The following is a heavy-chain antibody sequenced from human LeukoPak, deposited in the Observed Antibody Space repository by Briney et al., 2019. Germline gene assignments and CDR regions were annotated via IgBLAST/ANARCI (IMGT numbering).Heavy chain of an antibody. V-gene: IGHV3-43*02. D-gene: IGHD1-14*01. CDR3: AKDPWGGPTEPGY. Sequence: GGSLRLSCAASGFTFDDYAMHLVRQAPGKGLEWVSLISGDGGSTYYADSVKGRFTISRDNSKDSLYLQMNSLRTEDTALYYCAKDPWGGPTEPGYWGQGTLVTVSS. J-gene: IGHJ4*02. CDR2: ISGDGGST. CDR1: GFTFDDYA.